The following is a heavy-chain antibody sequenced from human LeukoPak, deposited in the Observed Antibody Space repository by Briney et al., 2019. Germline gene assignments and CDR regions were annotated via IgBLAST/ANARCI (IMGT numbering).Heavy chain of an antibody. D-gene: IGHD6-13*01. CDR2: ISSSGNTT. CDR1: GFTFSDNY. V-gene: IGHV3-11*04. J-gene: IGHJ4*02. CDR3: ARGYSTADY. Sequence: PGGSLRLSCAASGFTFSDNYMSWIRRAPGKGLEWVSYISSSGNTTYNADSVKGRFTISRDNAKNSLYLQMNSLRAEDTAVYYCARGYSTADYWGQGTLVIVSS.